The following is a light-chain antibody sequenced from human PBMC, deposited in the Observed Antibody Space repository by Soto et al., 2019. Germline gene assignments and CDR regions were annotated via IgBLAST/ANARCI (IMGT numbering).Light chain of an antibody. CDR2: EVT. J-gene: IGLJ3*02. CDR1: NVGEYDY. CDR3: SSFAGSNIWV. Sequence: QSALTQPPSASGSPGQSVTISCTGSNVGEYDYVSWYQQHPGTAPKLMIHEVTKRPSGVPDRFSGSKSGNTASLTVSGLQAEDEADYYCSSFAGSNIWVFGGGTKVTVL. V-gene: IGLV2-8*01.